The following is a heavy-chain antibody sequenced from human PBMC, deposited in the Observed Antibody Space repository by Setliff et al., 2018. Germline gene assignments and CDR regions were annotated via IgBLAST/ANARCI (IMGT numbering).Heavy chain of an antibody. CDR2: VYPGDSET. CDR3: ARHIAGYADGHYTATYSYYYMDV. V-gene: IGHV5-51*01. D-gene: IGHD4-17*01. Sequence: PGASLKISCEASGYSFPSYWIGWVRQMPGKGLEWMGSVYPGDSETRYSPSFQGQVTFSVDKSITTAYLQWSSLKASDTAIYYCARHIAGYADGHYTATYSYYYMDVWGQGTTVTVS. J-gene: IGHJ6*03. CDR1: GYSFPSYW.